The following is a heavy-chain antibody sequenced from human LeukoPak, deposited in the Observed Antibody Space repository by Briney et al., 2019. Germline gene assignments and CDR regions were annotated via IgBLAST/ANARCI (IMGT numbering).Heavy chain of an antibody. J-gene: IGHJ4*02. V-gene: IGHV3-74*01. Sequence: PGGSLRLSCEASGFTFANTWMSWVRQAPGKGLVWVARIKGDGSSTIYADSVKGRFTISRDNSKNTLYLQTSSLRAEDTAVYYCARASTTVPNLLDHWGRGTLVTVSS. CDR2: IKGDGSST. CDR3: ARASTTVPNLLDH. CDR1: GFTFANTW. D-gene: IGHD4-17*01.